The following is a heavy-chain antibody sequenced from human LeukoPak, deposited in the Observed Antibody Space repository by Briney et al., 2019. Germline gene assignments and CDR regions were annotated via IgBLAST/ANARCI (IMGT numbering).Heavy chain of an antibody. V-gene: IGHV4-39*02. D-gene: IGHD6-25*01. CDR3: ARSSGTGTFSY. J-gene: IGHJ4*02. CDR2: VYYGRSP. Sequence: SGTLSLTCTVSGDSISRSTYYWAWIRQPPGKGLEWIGSVYYGRSPYFNPSLESRATISVDTSKNHFSLKMSSVTAADTAVYYCARSSGTGTFSYWGQGTLVTVSS. CDR1: GDSISRSTYY.